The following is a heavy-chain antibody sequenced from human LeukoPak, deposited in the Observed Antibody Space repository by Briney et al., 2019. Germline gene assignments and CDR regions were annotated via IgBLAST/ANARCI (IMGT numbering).Heavy chain of an antibody. CDR3: ARQASGYSYGYTDS. Sequence: SETLSLTCTVSGGSLNSYYWSWIRQPAGKGLEWIGRIYSSGSTNFNPFLKSRVTMSLDTSKNQLSLKLTSVTAADTAAYFCARQASGYSYGYTDSWGQGTLVTVSS. CDR2: IYSSGST. D-gene: IGHD5-18*01. CDR1: GGSLNSYY. J-gene: IGHJ5*01. V-gene: IGHV4-4*07.